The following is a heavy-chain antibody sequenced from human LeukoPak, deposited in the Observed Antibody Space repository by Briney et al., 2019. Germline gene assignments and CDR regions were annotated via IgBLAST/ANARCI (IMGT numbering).Heavy chain of an antibody. Sequence: PGGSLRLSCAVSASSSSESWMTWVRQAPGKGLVWVSRIYSDVSTTYYADSVKGRFTISRDNAKNTLYLQMNSLRAEDTAMYYCARVSGSRNYYFGAFDIWGQGTMVTVSS. J-gene: IGHJ3*02. CDR3: ARVSGSRNYYFGAFDI. D-gene: IGHD3-10*01. CDR1: ASSSSESW. V-gene: IGHV3-74*01. CDR2: IYSDVSTT.